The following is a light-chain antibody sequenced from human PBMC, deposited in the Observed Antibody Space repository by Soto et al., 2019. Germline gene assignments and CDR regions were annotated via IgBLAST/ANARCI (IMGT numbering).Light chain of an antibody. CDR3: QQYYNLPQT. J-gene: IGKJ1*01. CDR2: DAS. CDR1: QSLRSS. Sequence: ETQMTQSPDTLSASLGERATISCRASQSLRSSLSWYQHKPGQAPRLLIYDASSLATGIPARFSGSGSGADFTLTISGLQSEDFAVYYCQQYYNLPQTFGQGTKV. V-gene: IGKV3-15*01.